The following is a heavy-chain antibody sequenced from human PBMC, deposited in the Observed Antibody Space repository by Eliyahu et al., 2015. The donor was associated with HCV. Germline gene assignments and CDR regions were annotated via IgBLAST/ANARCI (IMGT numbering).Heavy chain of an antibody. CDR2: IYASGST. V-gene: IGHV4-61*02. J-gene: IGHJ4*02. CDR1: GGSISSGTYY. Sequence: QVQLQESGPGLVKPSQTLSLTCTVSGGSISSGTYYWSWIRQPAGKGLEWIGRIYASGSTNQNPSLKSRVTISVDTSKNQFSLNLSSVTAADSAVYYCARDALYYDSRGVTYYLDYWGQGTLVTVSS. D-gene: IGHD3-22*01. CDR3: ARDALYYDSRGVTYYLDY.